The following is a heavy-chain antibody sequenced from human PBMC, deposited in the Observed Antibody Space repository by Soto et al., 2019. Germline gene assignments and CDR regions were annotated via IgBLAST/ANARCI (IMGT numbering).Heavy chain of an antibody. J-gene: IGHJ4*02. Sequence: SETLSLTCAVSGGSINSRYWWSWVRQSPGKGLEWIGEIYHSGSTNYNPSLKSRVTISVDRSKNQFSLNLSSVTAADTAVYYCARDQNGSGNYYTRYFDYWGQGTLVTVSS. V-gene: IGHV4-4*02. CDR1: GGSINSRYW. D-gene: IGHD3-10*01. CDR2: IYHSGST. CDR3: ARDQNGSGNYYTRYFDY.